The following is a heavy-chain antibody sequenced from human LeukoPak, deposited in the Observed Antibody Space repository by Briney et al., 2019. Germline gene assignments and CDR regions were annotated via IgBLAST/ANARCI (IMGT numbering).Heavy chain of an antibody. CDR2: ISYDGSNK. Sequence: GGSLRLSCAASGFTFGSYAMHWVRQAPGKGLEWVAVISYDGSNKYYADSVKGRFTISRDNSKNTLYLQMNSLRAEDTAVYYCARGRATMIVVGDAFDIWGQGTMVTVSS. CDR1: GFTFGSYA. D-gene: IGHD3-22*01. J-gene: IGHJ3*02. CDR3: ARGRATMIVVGDAFDI. V-gene: IGHV3-30*04.